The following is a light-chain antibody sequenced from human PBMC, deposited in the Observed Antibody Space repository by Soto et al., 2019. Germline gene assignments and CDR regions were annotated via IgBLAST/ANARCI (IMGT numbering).Light chain of an antibody. Sequence: QSVLTQPRSVSASPGQSVTISCTGTRSDVGGYNYVAWYQQHPGTVPKLMIYDVTKRPSGVPDRFSGSKSGNTASLTISGLQAEDEADYYCCSYAGTYTWVFGGGTQLTVL. CDR1: RSDVGGYNY. V-gene: IGLV2-11*01. CDR3: CSYAGTYTWV. J-gene: IGLJ3*02. CDR2: DVT.